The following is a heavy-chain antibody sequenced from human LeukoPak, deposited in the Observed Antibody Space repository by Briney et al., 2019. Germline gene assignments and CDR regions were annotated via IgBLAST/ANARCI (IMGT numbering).Heavy chain of an antibody. Sequence: PGGPLRLSCAASGFTFSSYAMHWVRQAPGKGLEYVSAISSNGGSTYYANSVKGRFTISRDNSKNTLYLQMGSLRAEDMAVYYCARFYGRLDYWGQGTLVTVSS. J-gene: IGHJ4*02. V-gene: IGHV3-64*01. D-gene: IGHD3-10*02. CDR2: ISSNGGST. CDR1: GFTFSSYA. CDR3: ARFYGRLDY.